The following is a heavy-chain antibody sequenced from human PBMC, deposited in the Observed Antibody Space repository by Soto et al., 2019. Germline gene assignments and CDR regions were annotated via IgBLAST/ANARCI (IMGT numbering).Heavy chain of an antibody. D-gene: IGHD2-21*02. V-gene: IGHV1-8*01. CDR1: GYTFTSYD. Sequence: ASVKVSCKASGYTFTSYDINWVRQATGQGLEWMGWMNPNSGNTGYAQKFQGRVTMTRNTSISTAYMELSSMRSEDTAVYYCARASSGRFIVVVTAILDAFHIWGQGTMVTV. J-gene: IGHJ3*02. CDR2: MNPNSGNT. CDR3: ARASSGRFIVVVTAILDAFHI.